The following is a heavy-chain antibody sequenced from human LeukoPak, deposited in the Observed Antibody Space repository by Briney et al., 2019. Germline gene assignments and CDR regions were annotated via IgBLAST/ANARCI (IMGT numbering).Heavy chain of an antibody. CDR3: ARGVTLVVAVYYYYMDV. V-gene: IGHV4-34*01. Sequence: SETLSLTCAVYGGSFSGYYWSWIRQPPGKGLEWIGEINHSGSTNYNPSLKSRVTISVDTSKNQFSLKLSSVTAADTAVYYCARGVTLVVAVYYYYMDVWGKGITVTVSS. CDR1: GGSFSGYY. D-gene: IGHD2-15*01. CDR2: INHSGST. J-gene: IGHJ6*03.